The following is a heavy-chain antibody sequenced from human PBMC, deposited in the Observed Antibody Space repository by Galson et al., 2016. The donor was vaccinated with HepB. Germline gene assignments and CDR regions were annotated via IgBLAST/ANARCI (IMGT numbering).Heavy chain of an antibody. CDR2: INGGGDST. V-gene: IGHV3-23*01. D-gene: IGHD3-22*01. CDR3: AKYRDHSSGYYPLDY. J-gene: IGHJ4*02. CDR1: GFTFSGFP. Sequence: SLRLSCAASGFTFSGFPMSWVRQAPVEGLDWVSTINGGGDSTYYADSVKGRFTISRHNSKNTMYLQMNSLRAEDTAVYYCAKYRDHSSGYYPLDYWGQGTLVTVSS.